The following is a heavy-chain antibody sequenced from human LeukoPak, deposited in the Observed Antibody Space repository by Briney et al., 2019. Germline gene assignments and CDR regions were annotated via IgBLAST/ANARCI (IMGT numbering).Heavy chain of an antibody. CDR2: ISSSSSTI. CDR1: GFTFSSYS. D-gene: IGHD1-26*01. CDR3: AKDRGMSGELLPDY. V-gene: IGHV3-48*01. J-gene: IGHJ4*02. Sequence: GGSLRLSCAASGFTFSSYSMNWVRQAPGKGLEWVSYISSSSSTIYYADSVKGRFTISRDNSKNTLFLQMNSLRAEDTAVYYCAKDRGMSGELLPDYWGQGTLVTVSS.